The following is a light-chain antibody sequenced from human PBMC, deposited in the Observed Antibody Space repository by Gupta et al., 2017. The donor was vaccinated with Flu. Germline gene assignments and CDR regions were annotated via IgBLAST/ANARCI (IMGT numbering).Light chain of an antibody. CDR1: QSVTSN. CDR2: ASY. J-gene: IGKJ2*01. V-gene: IGKV3-15*01. CDR3: QQYHKWPRA. Sequence: EIVMTQSPDILSVSPGERVTLSCRASQSVTSNLAWYQLKPGQAPRLLIYASYIRATGIPARFSGSGSETDFTLTISSLQSEDFAIYYCQQYHKWPRAFGQWTKLDFK.